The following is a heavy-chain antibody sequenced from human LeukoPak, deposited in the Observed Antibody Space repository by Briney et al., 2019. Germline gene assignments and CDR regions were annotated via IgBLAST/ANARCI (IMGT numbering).Heavy chain of an antibody. V-gene: IGHV3-21*01. CDR3: ARAGGYYYGSGSLRN. Sequence: GGSLRLSCAASGFTFSLYPMNWVRQAPGKGLEWVSSISTSSSHIYFANSVKGRFTISRDNAKNSLYLQMNSLTAEDTAVYYCARAGGYYYGSGSLRNWGQGTLVTVSS. J-gene: IGHJ4*02. D-gene: IGHD3-10*01. CDR2: ISTSSSHI. CDR1: GFTFSLYP.